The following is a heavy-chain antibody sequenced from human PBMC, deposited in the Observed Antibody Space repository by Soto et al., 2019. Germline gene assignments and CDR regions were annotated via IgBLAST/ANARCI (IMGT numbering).Heavy chain of an antibody. CDR1: GGSISSGGYY. CDR3: ARGGIPPSGYGIAYAMDV. Sequence: SETLSLTCTVSGGSISSGGYYWSWIRQPPGRGLEWIGNIYYSGSTYYTPALKSRVTLSVDTSKNQFSLNLNSVTAADTAVYYCARGGIPPSGYGIAYAMDVWGQGTTVTVSS. CDR2: IYYSGST. D-gene: IGHD1-26*01. V-gene: IGHV4-39*01. J-gene: IGHJ6*02.